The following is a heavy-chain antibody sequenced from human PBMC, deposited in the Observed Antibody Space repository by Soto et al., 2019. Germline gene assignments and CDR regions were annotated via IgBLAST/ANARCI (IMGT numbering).Heavy chain of an antibody. D-gene: IGHD4-17*01. J-gene: IGHJ4*02. CDR2: ISYDGSNK. CDR1: GFTFSSYA. CDR3: ARGGLVRTTVVTPYFDY. V-gene: IGHV3-30-3*01. Sequence: LRLSCAASGFTFSSYAMHWVRQAPGKGLEWVAVISYDGSNKYYADSVKGRFTISRDNSKNTLYLQMNSLRAEDTAVYYCARGGLVRTTVVTPYFDYWGQGTLVTVSS.